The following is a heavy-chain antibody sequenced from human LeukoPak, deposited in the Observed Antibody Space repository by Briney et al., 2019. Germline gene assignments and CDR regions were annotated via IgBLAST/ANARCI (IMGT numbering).Heavy chain of an antibody. CDR1: GFTFSSYS. D-gene: IGHD2-15*01. CDR3: ARDESTQDPSYGY. V-gene: IGHV3-21*01. CDR2: ISSSSSYI. J-gene: IGHJ4*02. Sequence: PGGSLRLSCAASGFTFSSYSMNWVRQAPGKGLEWVSSISSSSSYIYYADSVKGRFTISRDNAKNSLYLQMNSLRAEDTAVYYCARDESTQDPSYGYWGQGTLVTVSS.